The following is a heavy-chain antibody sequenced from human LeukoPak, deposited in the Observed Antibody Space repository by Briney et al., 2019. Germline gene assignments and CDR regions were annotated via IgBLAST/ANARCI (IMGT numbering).Heavy chain of an antibody. Sequence: PGGSLRLSCAASGFTFSNYWMHWVRQAPGKGLVWVSRINSDGSNTNYADSVKGRFTISRDNAKNTLYLQMNSLRAEDTALYYCARRDIVVVPAAIFGAFDIWGQGTMVTVSS. CDR3: ARRDIVVVPAAIFGAFDI. CDR1: GFTFSNYW. V-gene: IGHV3-74*01. J-gene: IGHJ3*02. CDR2: INSDGSNT. D-gene: IGHD2-2*02.